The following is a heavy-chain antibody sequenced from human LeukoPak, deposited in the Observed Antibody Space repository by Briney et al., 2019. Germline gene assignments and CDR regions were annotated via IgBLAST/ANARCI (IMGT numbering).Heavy chain of an antibody. D-gene: IGHD6-19*01. Sequence: QSGGSLRLSCAASGFTFSSYGMHWVRQAPGKGLEWVAVIWYDGSNKYYADSVKGRFTISRDNSKHTLYLQMNSLRAEDTAVYYCARDSDIGWSGGAFDIWGQGTMVTVSS. CDR3: ARDSDIGWSGGAFDI. V-gene: IGHV3-33*01. CDR1: GFTFSSYG. J-gene: IGHJ3*02. CDR2: IWYDGSNK.